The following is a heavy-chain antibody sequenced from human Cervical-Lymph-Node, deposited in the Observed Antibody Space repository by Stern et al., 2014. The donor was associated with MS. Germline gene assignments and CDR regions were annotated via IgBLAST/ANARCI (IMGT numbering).Heavy chain of an antibody. CDR1: GYSFTRFW. V-gene: IGHV5-51*01. Sequence: EVQLVQSGAELPPPRESLQISCKGSGYSFTRFWIGWVRQMPGKGLERMGIIYPGDSDTRYSPSFQGQVTISADKSVSTAYLQWSSLKASDTAMYYCARHCAKREQCAFDYWGQGTLVTVSS. J-gene: IGHJ4*02. D-gene: IGHD6-19*01. CDR2: IYPGDSDT. CDR3: ARHCAKREQCAFDY.